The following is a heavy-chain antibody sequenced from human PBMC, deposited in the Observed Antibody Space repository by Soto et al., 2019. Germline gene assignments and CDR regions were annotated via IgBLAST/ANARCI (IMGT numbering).Heavy chain of an antibody. CDR3: VIDFRVGYNWTHD. CDR1: GFIFSNYA. V-gene: IGHV3-23*01. J-gene: IGHJ4*02. D-gene: IGHD1-1*01. Sequence: GGSLRLSCAASGFIFSNYAMSWLRQAPGKGLERVSLIRGSGGPTNYADSVKGRFTVSRDNSKNILLLQMNSLRAEDTVVYYCVIDFRVGYNWTHDWGQETVLTVSS. CDR2: IRGSGGPT.